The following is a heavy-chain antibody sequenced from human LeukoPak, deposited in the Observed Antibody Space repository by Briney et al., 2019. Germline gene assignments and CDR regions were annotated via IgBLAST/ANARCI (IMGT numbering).Heavy chain of an antibody. J-gene: IGHJ5*02. CDR3: ARQGDTSCWYNWFDP. Sequence: SETLSLTCTVSGVSISTRTYYWAWIRQPPGKGLEWIGSIYYTGNTNYNPSLKRRVTISVDTSKNQFSLKVTSVTAADAAVYYCARQGDTSCWYNWFDPWGQGTLVTVST. CDR1: GVSISTRTYY. D-gene: IGHD2-2*01. V-gene: IGHV4-39*01. CDR2: IYYTGNT.